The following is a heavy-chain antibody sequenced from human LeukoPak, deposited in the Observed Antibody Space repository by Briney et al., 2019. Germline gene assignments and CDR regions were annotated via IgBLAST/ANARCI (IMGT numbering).Heavy chain of an antibody. J-gene: IGHJ5*02. Sequence: GGSLRLSCAASGFSFSSYAMHWVRQAPGKGLEWVSGISWNSGSIGYADSVKGRFTISRDNAKNSLYLQMNSLRAEDTALYYCAKDMSGSYFSGFDPWGQGTLVTVSS. CDR3: AKDMSGSYFSGFDP. D-gene: IGHD1-26*01. CDR2: ISWNSGSI. CDR1: GFSFSSYA. V-gene: IGHV3-9*01.